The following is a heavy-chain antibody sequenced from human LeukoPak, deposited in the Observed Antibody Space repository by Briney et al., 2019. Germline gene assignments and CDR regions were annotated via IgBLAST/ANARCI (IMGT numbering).Heavy chain of an antibody. J-gene: IGHJ6*02. CDR1: GGTFSSCA. V-gene: IGHV1-69*13. D-gene: IGHD3-3*01. CDR3: ASRGDYDFWSGYHSYYYYYGMDV. Sequence: SVKVSCKASGGTFSSCAISWVRQAPGQGLEWMGGIIPIFGTANYAQKFQGRVTITADESTSTAYMELSSLRSEDTAVYYCASRGDYDFWSGYHSYYYYYGMDVWGQGTTVTVSS. CDR2: IIPIFGTA.